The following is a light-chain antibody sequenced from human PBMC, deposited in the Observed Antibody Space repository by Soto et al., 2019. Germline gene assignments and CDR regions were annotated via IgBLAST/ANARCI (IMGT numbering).Light chain of an antibody. Sequence: QSVLTQPPSASGSPGQSVTISCTGTSSDVGGYKYVSWYQQHPGKAPKLMIYEVSKRPSGVPDRFSGSKSGNTASLTVSGLQAEDEADYYCSSYAGSNKPYVFGTGTKVTVL. CDR1: SSDVGGYKY. V-gene: IGLV2-8*01. CDR2: EVS. CDR3: SSYAGSNKPYV. J-gene: IGLJ1*01.